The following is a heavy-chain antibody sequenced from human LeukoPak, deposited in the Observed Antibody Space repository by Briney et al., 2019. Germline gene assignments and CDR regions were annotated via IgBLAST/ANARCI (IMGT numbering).Heavy chain of an antibody. Sequence: PSQTLSLTCAISGDSVSSNSAAWNWIRQSPSRGLEWLGRTYYRSKWYNDYAVSVKSRITINPDTSKNQFSLQLNSVTPEDTAVYCCAIAAAASGGDAFDIWGQGTMVTVSS. J-gene: IGHJ3*02. CDR3: AIAAAASGGDAFDI. CDR2: TYYRSKWYN. V-gene: IGHV6-1*01. D-gene: IGHD6-13*01. CDR1: GDSVSSNSAA.